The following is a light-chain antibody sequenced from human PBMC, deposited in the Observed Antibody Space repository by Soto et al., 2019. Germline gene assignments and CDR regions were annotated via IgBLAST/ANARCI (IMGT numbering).Light chain of an antibody. Sequence: EIVLTQSPATLSLPPGERATLSCRASQSISSYLAWYQQKPGQAPRLLIYDASNRATGIPARFSGSGSVTDFTLAISSLEPEAFAVYYCQQRSNWPWTFGQGTKVE. CDR2: DAS. CDR1: QSISSY. J-gene: IGKJ1*01. CDR3: QQRSNWPWT. V-gene: IGKV3-11*01.